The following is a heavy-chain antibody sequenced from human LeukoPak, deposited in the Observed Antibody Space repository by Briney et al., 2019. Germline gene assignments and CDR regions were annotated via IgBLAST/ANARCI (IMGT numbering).Heavy chain of an antibody. D-gene: IGHD5-18*01. CDR1: GGSISSYY. CDR2: ISYSGST. V-gene: IGHV4-59*01. CDR3: ALSTVMAHRDILDY. Sequence: PSETLSLTCTVSGGSISSYYWTWIRQPPGKGLEWIGYISYSGSTNYNPSLKSRVTISVDTSKNQFSLKVNSVTAADTAVYYCALSTVMAHRDILDYWGQGTLVIVSS. J-gene: IGHJ4*02.